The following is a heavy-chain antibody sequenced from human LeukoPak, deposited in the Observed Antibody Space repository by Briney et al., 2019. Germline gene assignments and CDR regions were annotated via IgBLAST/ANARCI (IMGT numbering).Heavy chain of an antibody. J-gene: IGHJ4*02. CDR2: IYPGDSDT. V-gene: IGHV5-51*01. D-gene: IGHD6-19*01. CDR1: GYRFTSYW. Sequence: GESLKISCKGSGYRFTSYWIGWVRQMPGKGLEWMGIIYPGDSDTRYSPSFQGQVTISADESISTAYLRWSSLKASDTAMYYCARHDMAVAPDYWGQGTLVTVSS. CDR3: ARHDMAVAPDY.